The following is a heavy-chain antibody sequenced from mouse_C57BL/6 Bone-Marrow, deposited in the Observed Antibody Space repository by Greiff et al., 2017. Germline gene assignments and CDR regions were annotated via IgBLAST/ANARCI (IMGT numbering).Heavy chain of an antibody. CDR3: ARGGGRYAMDY. CDR1: GYTFTSYG. J-gene: IGHJ4*01. CDR2: IYPRSGNT. Sequence: VQLQESGAELARPGASVKLSCKASGYTFTSYGISWVKQRTGQGLEWIGEIYPRSGNTYYNEKFKGKATLTADKSSSTAYMELRSLTSEDSAVYFCARGGGRYAMDYWGQGTSVTVSS. V-gene: IGHV1-81*01.